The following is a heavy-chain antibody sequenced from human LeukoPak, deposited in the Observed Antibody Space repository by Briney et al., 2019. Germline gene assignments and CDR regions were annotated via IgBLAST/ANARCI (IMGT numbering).Heavy chain of an antibody. V-gene: IGHV3-48*01. D-gene: IGHD6-6*01. Sequence: GGSLRLSCTASGFTFTSYTMNWVRQAPGKGLEWISHISASSSGIFYADSVKGRFITSRDNTRSSLYLQMNSLRAEDTAVYYCVRDPSSVRLPFGSWGQGTLVTVSS. CDR1: GFTFTSYT. CDR2: ISASSSGI. CDR3: VRDPSSVRLPFGS. J-gene: IGHJ4*02.